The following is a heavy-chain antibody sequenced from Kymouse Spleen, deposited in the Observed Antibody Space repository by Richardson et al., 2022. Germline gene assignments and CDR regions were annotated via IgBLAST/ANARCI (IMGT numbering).Heavy chain of an antibody. Sequence: QVQLQESGPGLVKPSQTLSLTCTVSGGSISSGGYYWSWIRQHPGKGLEWIGYIYYSGSTYYNPSLKSRVTISVDTSKNQFSLKLSSVTAADTAVYYCARVTMVRGVIIPFDYWGQGTLVTVSS. D-gene: IGHD3-10*01. V-gene: IGHV4-31*03. J-gene: IGHJ4*02. CDR3: ARVTMVRGVIIPFDY. CDR2: IYYSGST. CDR1: GGSISSGGYY.